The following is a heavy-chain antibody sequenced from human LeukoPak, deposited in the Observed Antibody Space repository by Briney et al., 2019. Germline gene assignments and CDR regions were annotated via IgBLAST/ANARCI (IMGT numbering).Heavy chain of an antibody. V-gene: IGHV1-8*01. CDR2: MNPNSGNT. D-gene: IGHD4-23*01. CDR3: ARRNHDHGGNTPDY. CDR1: GYTFTSYD. Sequence: ASVKVSCKASGYTFTSYDINWVRQATGQGLEWMGWMNPNSGNTGYAQKFQGRVTMTRNTSISTAYMELSSLRSEDTAVYYCARRNHDHGGNTPDYWGQGTLVTVSS. J-gene: IGHJ4*02.